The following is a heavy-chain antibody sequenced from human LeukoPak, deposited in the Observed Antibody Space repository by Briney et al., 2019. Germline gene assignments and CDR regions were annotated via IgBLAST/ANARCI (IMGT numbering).Heavy chain of an antibody. Sequence: ASVKVSCKASGYTFTSYGISWVRQAPGQGLEWMGWISAYNGNTNYAQKLQGRVTMTTDTSTSTAYMELRSLRSDDTAVYYCARDQRGYCSSTSCSTPFDPWGQETLVTVYS. CDR2: ISAYNGNT. CDR3: ARDQRGYCSSTSCSTPFDP. V-gene: IGHV1-18*01. J-gene: IGHJ5*02. CDR1: GYTFTSYG. D-gene: IGHD2-2*01.